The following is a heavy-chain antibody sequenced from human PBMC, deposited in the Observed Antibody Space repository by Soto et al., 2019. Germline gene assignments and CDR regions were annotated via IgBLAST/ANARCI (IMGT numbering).Heavy chain of an antibody. J-gene: IGHJ4*02. CDR2: IYWDDDK. V-gene: IGHV2-5*02. Sequence: QITLNESGPTVVSPTETLTLTCRFSGFSLTTSGVGVGWIRQSPGKAPEWLALIYWDDDKRYSASLKSRHTIPKHTTKTQVVLTLSDLDPTDTATYYCAHRVLRTVFGLVTTTAIYFDFWGQGTPVAVSS. CDR3: AHRVLRTVFGLVTTTAIYFDF. D-gene: IGHD3-3*01. CDR1: GFSLTTSGVG.